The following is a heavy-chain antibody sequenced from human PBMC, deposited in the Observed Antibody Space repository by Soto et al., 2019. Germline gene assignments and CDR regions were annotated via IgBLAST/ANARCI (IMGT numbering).Heavy chain of an antibody. V-gene: IGHV3-33*01. CDR3: AREGTYDSSGYYYPWSPAPDY. D-gene: IGHD3-22*01. CDR1: GFTFSSYG. J-gene: IGHJ4*02. CDR2: IWYDGSNK. Sequence: GRSLRLSCAASGFTFSSYGMHWVRQAPGKGLEWVAVIWYDGSNKYYADSVKGRFTISRDNSKNTLYLQMNSLRAEDTAVYYCAREGTYDSSGYYYPWSPAPDYWGQGTLVTVSS.